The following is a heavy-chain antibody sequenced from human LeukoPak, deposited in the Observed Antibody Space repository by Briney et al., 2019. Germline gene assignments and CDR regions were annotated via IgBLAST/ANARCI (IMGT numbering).Heavy chain of an antibody. CDR1: GFTFSSYS. V-gene: IGHV3-21*01. CDR3: ARDPEYSSSWNYYYYMDV. CDR2: ISSSSSYV. Sequence: GGSLRLSCAASGFTFSSYSMNWVRQAPGKGLEWVSSISSSSSYVYYADSVKGRFTISRDNAKNSLYLQMNSLRAEDTAVYYCARDPEYSSSWNYYYYMDVWGKGTTVTVSS. D-gene: IGHD6-13*01. J-gene: IGHJ6*03.